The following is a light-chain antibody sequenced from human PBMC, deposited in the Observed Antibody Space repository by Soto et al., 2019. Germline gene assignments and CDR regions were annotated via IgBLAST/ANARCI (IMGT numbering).Light chain of an antibody. J-gene: IGKJ1*01. CDR1: QSVSSY. CDR3: QQRSNWRGT. Sequence: DIVLTQSPDTLSLSPGERATLSCRASQSVSSYFAWYQQKPGQAPRLLIYDASTRATGIPARFSGSGSGTDFTLTISSLEPEDFAVYYCQQRSNWRGTFGQGTKVDIK. CDR2: DAS. V-gene: IGKV3-11*01.